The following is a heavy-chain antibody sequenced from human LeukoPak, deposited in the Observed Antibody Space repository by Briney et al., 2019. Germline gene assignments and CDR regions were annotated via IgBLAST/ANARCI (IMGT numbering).Heavy chain of an antibody. CDR2: ISGRAENT. Sequence: GGSRRLSCAASGFTFSSSAMSWVRQAPGQGLEWVSGISGRAENTYYADSVKGRFTISRDNSKNTLYLQMDSLRVEDTALYYCAKGDRSGWYESNWFDSWGQGTLVTVSS. D-gene: IGHD6-19*01. V-gene: IGHV3-23*01. CDR3: AKGDRSGWYESNWFDS. J-gene: IGHJ5*01. CDR1: GFTFSSSA.